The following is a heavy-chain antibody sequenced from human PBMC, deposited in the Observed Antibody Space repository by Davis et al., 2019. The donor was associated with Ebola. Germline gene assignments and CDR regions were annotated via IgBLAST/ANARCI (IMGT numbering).Heavy chain of an antibody. J-gene: IGHJ6*04. CDR1: GFTFTNAW. CDR2: ITSKIAGEVT. CDR3: NALRLHLEDYGMDV. V-gene: IGHV3-15*01. D-gene: IGHD4-17*01. Sequence: GESLKVSCTASGFTFTNAWITWVRQGPGGGLEWVGRITSKIAGEVTNYAAPMRGRFTISRDDSKNTVYLQMNRLQTEDTAIYYRNALRLHLEDYGMDVWGTGTTVTVSS.